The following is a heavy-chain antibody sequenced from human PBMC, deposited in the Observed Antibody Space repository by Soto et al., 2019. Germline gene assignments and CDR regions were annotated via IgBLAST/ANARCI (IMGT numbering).Heavy chain of an antibody. CDR2: IYYSGST. V-gene: IGHV4-61*01. D-gene: IGHD6-6*01. J-gene: IGHJ4*02. Sequence: QVQLQESGPGLVKPSETLSLTCTVSGGSVSSGSYYWSWIRQPPGKGLEWIGYIYYSGSTNYNPSFKSRVTISVDTSKNQFSLKLSSVTAADTAVYYCARASIEQLAHFDYWGQGTLVTVSS. CDR3: ARASIEQLAHFDY. CDR1: GGSVSSGSYY.